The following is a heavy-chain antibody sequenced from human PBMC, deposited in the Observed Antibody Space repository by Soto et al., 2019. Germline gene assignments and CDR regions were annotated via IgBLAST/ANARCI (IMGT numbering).Heavy chain of an antibody. CDR3: AATSWFDNSGSPY. Sequence: QVQLQESGPGLVKPSQTLSLTFTVSGCSITNDNYSWGWIRQPPGKGLEWIGYIYYSGSFHYNPSLKSRLIMSMDTSKNQFSLRLSSVTAADTAVYYCAATSWFDNSGSPYWGPGALVTVSS. D-gene: IGHD3-22*01. CDR2: IYYSGSF. J-gene: IGHJ4*02. CDR1: GCSITNDNYS. V-gene: IGHV4-30-4*01.